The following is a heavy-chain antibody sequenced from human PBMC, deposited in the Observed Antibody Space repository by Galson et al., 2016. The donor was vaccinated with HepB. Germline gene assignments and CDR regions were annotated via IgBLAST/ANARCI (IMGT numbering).Heavy chain of an antibody. Sequence: SLRLSCAASKFTFSNYAMHWVRQAPGRGLEWVALISYDGDNKYYAESVKGRFTISRDNSKNTLYLQMNSLRGDDTAVYYCARGGYIFVIMHYLDYWGQGTLVTVSS. CDR1: KFTFSNYA. V-gene: IGHV3-30-3*01. J-gene: IGHJ4*02. CDR3: ARGGYIFVIMHYLDY. CDR2: ISYDGDNK. D-gene: IGHD5-18*01.